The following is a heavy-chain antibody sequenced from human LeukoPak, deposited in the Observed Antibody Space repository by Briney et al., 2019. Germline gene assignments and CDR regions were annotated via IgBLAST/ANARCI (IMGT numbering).Heavy chain of an antibody. V-gene: IGHV4-59*01. D-gene: IGHD3-10*01. J-gene: IGHJ4*02. CDR3: AVGADPGSYHFGY. CDR2: IYYSGST. CDR1: GGSISSYY. Sequence: KPSETLSLTCTVSGGSISSYYWSWIRQPPGKGLEWIGYIYYSGSTNYNPSLKRRVTISVDTSKNQFSLKLSSVTAADTAVYYCAVGADPGSYHFGYWGEGTLVTVSS.